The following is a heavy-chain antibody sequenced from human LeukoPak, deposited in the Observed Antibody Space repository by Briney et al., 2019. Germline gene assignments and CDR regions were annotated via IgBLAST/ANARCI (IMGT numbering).Heavy chain of an antibody. CDR1: GGSFSGYY. Sequence: SETLSLTCAVYGGSFSGYYWSWIRQPPGKGLEWIGEINHSGSTNDNPSLKSRVTISVDTSKNQFSLKLSSVTAADTAVYFCARGAYYDFWSGYPKYNWFDPWGQGPLVTVSS. CDR3: ARGAYYDFWSGYPKYNWFDP. D-gene: IGHD3-3*01. J-gene: IGHJ5*02. CDR2: INHSGST. V-gene: IGHV4-34*01.